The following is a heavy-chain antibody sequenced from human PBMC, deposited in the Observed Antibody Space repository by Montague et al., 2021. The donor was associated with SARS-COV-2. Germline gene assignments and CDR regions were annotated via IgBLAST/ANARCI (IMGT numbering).Heavy chain of an antibody. CDR2: IYHAGST. Sequence: SETLSLTCTVSGGPVSSGIYYWSWIRQAPEKGLEWIGYIYHAGSTNYNPSLQSRVTISVDTSKNQFSLRLSSVTAADTAIYYCARMGPSQYCSGGGCYSCVRDWFDPWGQGTPVIVSS. CDR3: ARMGPSQYCSGGGCYSCVRDWFDP. V-gene: IGHV4-61*01. J-gene: IGHJ5*02. CDR1: GGPVSSGIYY. D-gene: IGHD2-15*01.